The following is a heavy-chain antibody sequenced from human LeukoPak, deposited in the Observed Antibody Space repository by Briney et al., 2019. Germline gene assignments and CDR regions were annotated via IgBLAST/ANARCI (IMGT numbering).Heavy chain of an antibody. CDR2: IYHSGST. D-gene: IGHD2-15*01. CDR1: GGSISSGGYY. Sequence: SETLSLTCTVSGGSISSGGYYWSWIRQPPGKGLEWIGYIYHSGSTYYNPSLKSRVTISVDRSKNQFSLKLSSVTAADTAVYYCARVVAATRYFDYWGQGTLVTVSS. V-gene: IGHV4-30-2*01. CDR3: ARVVAATRYFDY. J-gene: IGHJ4*02.